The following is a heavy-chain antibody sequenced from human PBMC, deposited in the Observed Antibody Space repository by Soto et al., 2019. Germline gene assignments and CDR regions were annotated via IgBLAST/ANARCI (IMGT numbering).Heavy chain of an antibody. V-gene: IGHV4-30-4*01. D-gene: IGHD3-16*01. J-gene: IGHJ3*02. CDR3: ARGSRGTVDAFDI. Sequence: KPSETLSLTCTVSGGSISSGDYYWSWIRQPPGKGLEWIGYIYYSGSTYYNPSLKSRVTISVDTSKNQFSLKLSSVTAADTAVYYCARGSRGTVDAFDIWGQGTMVTVSS. CDR2: IYYSGST. CDR1: GGSISSGDYY.